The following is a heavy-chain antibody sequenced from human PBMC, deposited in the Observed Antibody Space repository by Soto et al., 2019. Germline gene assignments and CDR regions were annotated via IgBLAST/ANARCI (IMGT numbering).Heavy chain of an antibody. CDR2: ISYDGSNK. Sequence: GGSLRLSCAASGFTFSSYGMHWVRQAPGKGLEWVAVISYDGSNKYYADSVKGRFTISRDNSKNTLYLQMNSLRAEDTAVYYCAKDQVMITFGGVMAFDYWGQGTLVTVSS. V-gene: IGHV3-30*18. J-gene: IGHJ4*02. CDR1: GFTFSSYG. CDR3: AKDQVMITFGGVMAFDY. D-gene: IGHD3-16*01.